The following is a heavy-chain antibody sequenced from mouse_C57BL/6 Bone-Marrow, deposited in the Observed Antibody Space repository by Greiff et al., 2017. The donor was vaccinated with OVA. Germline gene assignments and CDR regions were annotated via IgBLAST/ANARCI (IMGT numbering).Heavy chain of an antibody. J-gene: IGHJ1*03. Sequence: QVTLKVSGAELVKPGASVQLSCKASGYTFTEYTIHWVKQRSGQGLEWIGWFYPGSGSIKFNEKFKDKATLTADKSSSTVYMDLSRLTSEDSAVYFCARHGDYFGSSYGYFDVWGTGTTVTVSS. CDR3: ARHGDYFGSSYGYFDV. CDR1: GYTFTEYT. D-gene: IGHD1-1*01. V-gene: IGHV1-62-2*01. CDR2: FYPGSGSI.